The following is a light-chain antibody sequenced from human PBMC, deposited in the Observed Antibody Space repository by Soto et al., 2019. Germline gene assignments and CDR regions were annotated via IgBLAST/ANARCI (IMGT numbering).Light chain of an antibody. Sequence: DIQMTQSPSSLSASLGDRVTITCRASQSISTYLHWYQQKPGKAPRLLIYAASSLQSGVPLRFSGSGSGADFTLTISSLQPEDFATYYCQQTYSFPRTFGGGTKVEVK. V-gene: IGKV1-39*01. CDR2: AAS. CDR1: QSISTY. J-gene: IGKJ4*01. CDR3: QQTYSFPRT.